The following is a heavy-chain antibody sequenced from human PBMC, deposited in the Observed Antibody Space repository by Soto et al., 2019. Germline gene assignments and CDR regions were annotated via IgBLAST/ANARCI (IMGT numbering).Heavy chain of an antibody. CDR2: IYYSGGT. CDR3: ARDLSYSGSYLDY. Sequence: QVQLQESGPGLVKPSQTLSLTCTVSGGSISSGGYYWSWIRQHPGKGLEWIGYIYYSGGTYYNPSVKSRVTISVETSKTQFSLKQSSVTAADTAVYYCARDLSYSGSYLDYWGQGPLVTVSS. V-gene: IGHV4-31*03. J-gene: IGHJ4*02. CDR1: GGSISSGGYY. D-gene: IGHD1-26*01.